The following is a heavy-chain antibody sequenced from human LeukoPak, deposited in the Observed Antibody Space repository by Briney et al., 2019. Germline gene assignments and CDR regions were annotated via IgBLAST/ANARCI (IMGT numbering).Heavy chain of an antibody. Sequence: ASVKVSCKASGYTFIGYYVHWVRQAPGQGLEWMGCINTNSGGTIYAQNFQGRVTMTRDTSISTAYMELSRLRSDDTAVYYCARDGGIVAVPAANWFDPWGQGTLVTVSS. J-gene: IGHJ5*02. CDR2: INTNSGGT. CDR3: ARDGGIVAVPAANWFDP. CDR1: GYTFIGYY. V-gene: IGHV1-2*02. D-gene: IGHD2-2*01.